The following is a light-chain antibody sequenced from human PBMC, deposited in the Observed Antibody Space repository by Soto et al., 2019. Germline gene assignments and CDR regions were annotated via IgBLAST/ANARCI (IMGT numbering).Light chain of an antibody. CDR1: QSLLHNNGYNF. CDR2: LRS. V-gene: IGKV2-28*01. Sequence: DIVMTQSPLSLPVTPGEPASISCRSNQSLLHNNGYNFVDWYLQKPGQSPQLLIYLRSNRASGVPDRFSGSGAATDFTLKISSVEAEDVGVYYCMQALQTPFTFGPGTKVDIK. CDR3: MQALQTPFT. J-gene: IGKJ3*01.